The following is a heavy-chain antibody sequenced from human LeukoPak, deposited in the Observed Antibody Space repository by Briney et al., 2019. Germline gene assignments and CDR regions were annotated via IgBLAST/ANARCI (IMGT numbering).Heavy chain of an antibody. J-gene: IGHJ4*02. CDR2: ISSFSSSI. Sequence: GGSLRLSCEASGFSFTNYNMNWVRQAPGKGLEWVSYISSFSSSIYYADSVKGRFTISRDNAKNSLFLQMNSLRAEDTAVYYCARDSTQRTSSADYYDSSGYYYGPDYWGQGTLVTVSS. V-gene: IGHV3-21*06. CDR3: ARDSTQRTSSADYYDSSGYYYGPDY. CDR1: GFSFTNYN. D-gene: IGHD3-22*01.